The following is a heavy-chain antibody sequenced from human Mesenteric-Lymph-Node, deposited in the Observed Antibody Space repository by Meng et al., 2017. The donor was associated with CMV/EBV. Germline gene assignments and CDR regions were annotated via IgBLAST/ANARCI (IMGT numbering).Heavy chain of an antibody. V-gene: IGHV3-30*02. D-gene: IGHD3-3*01. CDR2: IWYDGSIK. CDR3: AKGAIFGVVIRNYYGMDV. J-gene: IGHJ6*02. CDR1: GFTFSTYG. Sequence: GGSLRLSCAASGFTFSTYGIHWVRQAPGKGLEWVAVIWYDGSIKYYSDSVKGRFTISRDNSKNTLYLQMNSVRAEDTAVYYCAKGAIFGVVIRNYYGMDVWGQGTTVTVSS.